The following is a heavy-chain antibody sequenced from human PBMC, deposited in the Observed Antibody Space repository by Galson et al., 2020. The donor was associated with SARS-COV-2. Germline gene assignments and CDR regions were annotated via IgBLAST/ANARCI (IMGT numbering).Heavy chain of an antibody. V-gene: IGHV4-59*11. D-gene: IGHD2-2*01. Sequence: SETLSLTCTVSCGSISSHYWSWIRQPPGKGLEWIGYIYFTGSTSYNPSLKSRVTISINTSENQFSLKLSSETAADTAVYYCAREMPYCTSTNCPPPFDYWGQGTLVTVSS. CDR3: AREMPYCTSTNCPPPFDY. CDR1: CGSISSHY. CDR2: IYFTGST. J-gene: IGHJ4*02.